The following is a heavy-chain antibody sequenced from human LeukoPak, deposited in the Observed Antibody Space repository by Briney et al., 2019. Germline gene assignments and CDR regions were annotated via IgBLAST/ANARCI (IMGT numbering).Heavy chain of an antibody. CDR3: ARHYFVKGYQRRSRGNTFDY. D-gene: IGHD2-2*01. CDR1: GGSFSDYY. CDR2: INHSGST. V-gene: IGHV4-34*01. Sequence: PSETLSLTCAVYGGSFSDYYWSWIRQPPGKGLEWIGEINHSGSTNYNPSLTSRVTIPVDTSKSQFSLKLSSVTAADTAVYYCARHYFVKGYQRRSRGNTFDYWGQGTLVTVSS. J-gene: IGHJ4*02.